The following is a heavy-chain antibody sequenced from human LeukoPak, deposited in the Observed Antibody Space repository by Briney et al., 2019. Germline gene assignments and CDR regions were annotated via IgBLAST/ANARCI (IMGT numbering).Heavy chain of an antibody. Sequence: ASVTVSFKVSGYTLTELSMHWVRQAPGKGREWMGGFDPEDGETIYTQKFQGRVTMTEDTSTDTAYMELSSLRSEDTAVYYCATATDTAMATFDYWGQGTLVTVSS. V-gene: IGHV1-24*01. D-gene: IGHD5-18*01. CDR2: FDPEDGET. J-gene: IGHJ4*02. CDR3: ATATDTAMATFDY. CDR1: GYTLTELS.